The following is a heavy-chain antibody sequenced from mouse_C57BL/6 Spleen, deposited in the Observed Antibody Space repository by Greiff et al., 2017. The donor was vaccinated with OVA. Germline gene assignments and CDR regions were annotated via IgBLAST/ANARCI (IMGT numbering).Heavy chain of an antibody. CDR3: ARDSPYSNYDAMDY. V-gene: IGHV3-6*01. J-gene: IGHJ4*01. D-gene: IGHD2-5*01. CDR1: GYSITSGYY. Sequence: EVKLMESGPGLVKPSQSLSLTCSVTGYSITSGYYWNWIRQFPGNKLEWMGYISYDGSNNYNPSLKNRISITRDTSKNQFFLKLNSVTTEDTATYYCARDSPYSNYDAMDYWGQGTSVTVSS. CDR2: ISYDGSN.